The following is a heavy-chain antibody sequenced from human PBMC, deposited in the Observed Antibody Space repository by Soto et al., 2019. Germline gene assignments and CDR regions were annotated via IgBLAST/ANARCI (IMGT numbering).Heavy chain of an antibody. D-gene: IGHD2-21*02. CDR2: VNPSGGHT. CDR3: ARGGPVVVVTAALDY. Sequence: QVQLVQSGAEVKKPGASVKVSCKASGDTFTDYYIHWVRQAPGQGLEWMGTVNPSGGHTTYAQHFLGRMTLTRDTSTSTLYRELTSLTSEDTAVYYCARGGPVVVVTAALDYWGQGTPVTVSS. V-gene: IGHV1-46*01. CDR1: GDTFTDYY. J-gene: IGHJ4*02.